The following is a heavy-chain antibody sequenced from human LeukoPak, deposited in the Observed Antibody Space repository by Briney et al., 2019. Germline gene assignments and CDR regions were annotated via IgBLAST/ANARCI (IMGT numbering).Heavy chain of an antibody. J-gene: IGHJ4*02. CDR2: IYPGDSDT. D-gene: IGHD1-1*01. Sequence: GESLKIFCWGSGYIFSTFCWALGAQMPGKGLEWMGIIYPGDSDTRYSPSFQGQITISAHKSNNTAYLQWNSLRASDTAMYDCARRLRTAQPPDSWGQGTPVTVSS. CDR3: ARRLRTAQPPDS. V-gene: IGHV5-51*01. CDR1: GYIFSTFC.